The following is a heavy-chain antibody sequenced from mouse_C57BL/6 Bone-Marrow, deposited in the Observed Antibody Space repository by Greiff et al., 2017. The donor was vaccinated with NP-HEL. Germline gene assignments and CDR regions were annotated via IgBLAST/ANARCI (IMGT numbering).Heavy chain of an antibody. CDR1: GFTFSDYY. J-gene: IGHJ3*01. Sequence: EVKLVESEGGLVQPGSSMKLSCTASGFTFSDYYMAWVRQVPEKGLEWVANINYDGSSTYYLDSLKSRFIISRDNAKNILYLQMSSLKSEDTATDYCAREERGLGGLAYWGQGTLVTVSA. V-gene: IGHV5-16*01. CDR2: INYDGSST. D-gene: IGHD3-1*01. CDR3: AREERGLGGLAY.